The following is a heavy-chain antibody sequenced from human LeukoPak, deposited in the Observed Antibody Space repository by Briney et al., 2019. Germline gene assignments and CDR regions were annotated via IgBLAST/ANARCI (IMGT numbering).Heavy chain of an antibody. Sequence: GGSLRLSCATSGFTFTTYWMSWVRQAPGKGLEWVANIRQNGVTKYYADSVKGRFTVSRDNGIHSLFLQMNSLRAADTAVYYCAGYNCSSTTCYTGGFDYWGQGTLVTVSS. J-gene: IGHJ4*02. CDR2: IRQNGVTK. V-gene: IGHV3-7*01. D-gene: IGHD2-2*02. CDR1: GFTFTTYW. CDR3: AGYNCSSTTCYTGGFDY.